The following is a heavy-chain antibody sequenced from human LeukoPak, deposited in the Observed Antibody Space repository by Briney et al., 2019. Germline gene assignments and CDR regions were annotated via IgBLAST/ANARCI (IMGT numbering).Heavy chain of an antibody. Sequence: GESLKISCKGSGYSFTSYWIGCVRQLPGKGLEWMGIFFPGDSDSSYSPSFQGQVTISADKSFNTAYLQWGSLKASDTAMYYCATSESQTRFDYWGQGTLVTVSS. CDR1: GYSFTSYW. V-gene: IGHV5-51*01. CDR2: FFPGDSDS. D-gene: IGHD1/OR15-1a*01. J-gene: IGHJ4*02. CDR3: ATSESQTRFDY.